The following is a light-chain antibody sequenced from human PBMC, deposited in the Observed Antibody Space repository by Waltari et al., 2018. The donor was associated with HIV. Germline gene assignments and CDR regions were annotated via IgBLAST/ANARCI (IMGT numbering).Light chain of an antibody. CDR2: VSTGGIVG. V-gene: IGLV9-49*01. CDR1: SGQSNNK. J-gene: IGLJ2*01. CDR3: GTDHGSGSNFVYR. Sequence: QPVLTQPPSASASLGPSVPLPCTLISGQSNNKAAWSPKRPGNGPRFGLRVSTGGIVGSKGDDIPDRFSVLGSGLNRSLIIKNIQEEDESDYHCGTDHGSGSNFVYRFGGGTKLTVL.